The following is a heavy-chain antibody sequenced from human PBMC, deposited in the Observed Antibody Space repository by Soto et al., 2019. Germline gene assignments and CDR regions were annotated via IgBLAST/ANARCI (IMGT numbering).Heavy chain of an antibody. J-gene: IGHJ4*02. V-gene: IGHV4-59*08. Sequence: SETLSLTCTVSGGSISSYYWSWIRQPPGKGLEWIGYFYYSGSTNYNPSLKSLVTKWVDTTKNKSSLKLNSVTAADTAVSYCTRHEGGAAADRPLDYWGQGTLVTVSS. D-gene: IGHD6-13*01. CDR2: FYYSGST. CDR1: GGSISSYY. CDR3: TRHEGGAAADRPLDY.